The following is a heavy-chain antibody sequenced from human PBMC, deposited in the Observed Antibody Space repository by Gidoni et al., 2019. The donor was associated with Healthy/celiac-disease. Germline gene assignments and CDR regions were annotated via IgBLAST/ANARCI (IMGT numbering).Heavy chain of an antibody. D-gene: IGHD3-16*01. V-gene: IGHV3-66*01. CDR3: ARGWGKAPKIDAFDI. CDR1: GFPVSSNY. J-gene: IGHJ3*02. Sequence: EVQLVESGGCLVQPGGSLRLSCAASGFPVSSNYMSWVRQAPGKGLEWVSGIYSGGSTYYADSVKGRFTISRDNSKNTLYLQMNSRRAEDTAVYDCARGWGKAPKIDAFDIWGQGTMVTVSS. CDR2: IYSGGST.